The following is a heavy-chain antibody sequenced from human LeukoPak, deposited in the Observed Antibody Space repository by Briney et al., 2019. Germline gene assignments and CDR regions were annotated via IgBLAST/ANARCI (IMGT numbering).Heavy chain of an antibody. CDR2: IYYSGST. V-gene: IGHV4-31*03. CDR1: GGSISSGGYY. D-gene: IGHD3-10*01. Sequence: SETLSLTCTVSGGSISSGGYYWSWIRQHPGKGLEWIGYIYYSGSTYYSPSLKSRVTISVDTSKNQFSLKLSSVTAADTAVYYCARVRWFGELSVDYWGQGTLVTVSS. J-gene: IGHJ4*02. CDR3: ARVRWFGELSVDY.